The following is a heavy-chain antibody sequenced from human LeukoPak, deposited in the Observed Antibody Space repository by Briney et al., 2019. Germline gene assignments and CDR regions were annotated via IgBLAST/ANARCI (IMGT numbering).Heavy chain of an antibody. Sequence: ASVKDSCKASGYTFTSYAMHWVRPAPGQRLAWMGWINASNGNTEYSQEFQGRVTITRDTSASTAYMELSSLRSEDMAVYYCASTVKKTTHFDYWGQGTLVTVSS. CDR3: ASTVKKTTHFDY. J-gene: IGHJ4*02. CDR2: INASNGNT. CDR1: GYTFTSYA. V-gene: IGHV1-3*03. D-gene: IGHD1-7*01.